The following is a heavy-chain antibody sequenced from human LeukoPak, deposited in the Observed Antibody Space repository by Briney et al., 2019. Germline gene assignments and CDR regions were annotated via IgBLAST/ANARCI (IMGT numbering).Heavy chain of an antibody. CDR3: AELGITMIGGG. CDR1: GFTFSSYE. J-gene: IGHJ6*04. CDR2: ISSSGSTI. D-gene: IGHD3-10*02. Sequence: PGGPLRLSCAASGFTFSSYEMNWVRQAPGKGRGWVSYISSSGSTIYYADSVKGRFTISRDNAKNSLYLQMNSLRAEDTAVYYCAELGITMIGGGWGKGTTVTISS. V-gene: IGHV3-48*03.